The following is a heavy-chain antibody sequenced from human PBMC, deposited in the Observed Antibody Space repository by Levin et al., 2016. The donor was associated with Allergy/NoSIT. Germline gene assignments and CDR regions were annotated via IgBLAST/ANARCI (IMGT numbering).Heavy chain of an antibody. D-gene: IGHD6-19*01. Sequence: RQAPGKGLEWIGSVYYSGSTYYNPSLKSRVTISVDTSKNQFSLKLSSVTAADTAVYYCATYSSGWSDYWGQGTLVTVSS. V-gene: IGHV4-39*01. CDR3: ATYSSGWSDY. J-gene: IGHJ4*02. CDR2: VYYSGST.